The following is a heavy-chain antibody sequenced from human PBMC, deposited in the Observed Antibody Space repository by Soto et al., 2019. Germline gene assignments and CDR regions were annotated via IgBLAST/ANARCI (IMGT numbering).Heavy chain of an antibody. J-gene: IGHJ4*02. Sequence: SVKVSCKASGGTFSSYAISWVRQAPGQGLEWMGGIIPIFGTANYAQKFQGRVTITADESTSTAYMELSSLRSEDTAVYYCARPGRGYNCNSVRPLDYWGQGTLVTVSS. CDR1: GGTFSSYA. D-gene: IGHD1-20*01. V-gene: IGHV1-69*13. CDR2: IIPIFGTA. CDR3: ARPGRGYNCNSVRPLDY.